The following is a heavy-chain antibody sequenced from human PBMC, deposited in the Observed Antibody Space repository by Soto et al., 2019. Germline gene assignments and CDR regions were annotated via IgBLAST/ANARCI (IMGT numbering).Heavy chain of an antibody. Sequence: PGGSLRLSCAASGFTFSTYSMNWVRQAPGKGLEWLSYIYGTTIYYADSVKGRFTISRDNAKNSLYLQMNSLRDEDTAVYYSARDHNYAFDYWGQGTLVTVSS. D-gene: IGHD1-1*01. CDR1: GFTFSTYS. CDR3: ARDHNYAFDY. J-gene: IGHJ4*02. V-gene: IGHV3-48*02. CDR2: IYGTTI.